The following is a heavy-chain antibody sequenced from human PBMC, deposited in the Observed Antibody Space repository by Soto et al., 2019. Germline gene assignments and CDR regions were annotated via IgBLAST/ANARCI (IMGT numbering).Heavy chain of an antibody. J-gene: IGHJ4*02. CDR3: ASNSYDGDYTFDY. CDR1: GYTFTSYY. D-gene: IGHD4-17*01. Sequence: ASVKVSCKASGYTFTSYYMHWVRQAPGRGLEWMGIINPSGGSTSYAQKFQGRVTMTRDTSTSTVYMELSSLRSEDTAVYYCASNSYDGDYTFDYWGQGTLVTVSS. CDR2: INPSGGST. V-gene: IGHV1-46*03.